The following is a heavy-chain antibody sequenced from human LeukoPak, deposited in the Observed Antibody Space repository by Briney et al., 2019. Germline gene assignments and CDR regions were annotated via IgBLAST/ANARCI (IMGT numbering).Heavy chain of an antibody. CDR2: ISDSGDYT. CDR3: AKDGVGDSSGYYLLEH. J-gene: IGHJ1*01. Sequence: GGSLTLSCAGSGFTFSSYAMSWVRQAPGQGLEWVSVISDSGDYTSYADSVRGRFTISRDNSRNTLYLQMISLRPEDTAVYYCAKDGVGDSSGYYLLEHWGQGTLVTVSS. D-gene: IGHD3-22*01. CDR1: GFTFSSYA. V-gene: IGHV3-23*01.